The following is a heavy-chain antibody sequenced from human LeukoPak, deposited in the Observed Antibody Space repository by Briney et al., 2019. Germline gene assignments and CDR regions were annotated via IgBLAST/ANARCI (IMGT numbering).Heavy chain of an antibody. CDR3: ARGRGGSWLRTEYYFDY. CDR1: GGSFSGYY. Sequence: SETLFLTCAVYGGSFSGYYWSWIRQPPGKGLEWIGEINHSGSTNYNPSLKSRVTISVDTSKNQFSLKLSSVTAADTAVYYCARGRGGSWLRTEYYFDYWGQGTLVTVSS. V-gene: IGHV4-34*01. J-gene: IGHJ4*02. D-gene: IGHD5-12*01. CDR2: INHSGST.